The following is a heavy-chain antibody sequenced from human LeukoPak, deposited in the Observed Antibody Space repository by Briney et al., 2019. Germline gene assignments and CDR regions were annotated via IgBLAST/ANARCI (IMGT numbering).Heavy chain of an antibody. CDR2: ISSTSSSI. D-gene: IGHD1-26*01. J-gene: IGHJ4*02. CDR3: ARARGSYYPPRTG. V-gene: IGHV3-48*04. Sequence: GGSLRLSCAASGFSFSSHSMNWVRQAPGRGLEWVSYISSTSSSIYYADCVKGRFTISRDNAKNTLYLQMNSLRAEDTAVYYCARARGSYYPPRTGWGQGTLVTVSS. CDR1: GFSFSSHS.